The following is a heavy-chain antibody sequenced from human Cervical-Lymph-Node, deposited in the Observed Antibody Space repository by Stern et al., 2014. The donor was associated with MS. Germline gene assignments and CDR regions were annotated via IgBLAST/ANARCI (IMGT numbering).Heavy chain of an antibody. CDR3: VRNTKL. D-gene: IGHD2/OR15-2a*01. CDR2: ISPDGSGK. V-gene: IGHV3-7*01. Sequence: EVQLEESGGGLVQPGGSLRLSCTASEFTFTNYWMHWVRQAPGKGLEWVANISPDGSGKYYVDSVKGRFTISRDIAKNSLYLQMNSLRVEDTALYYCVRNTKLWGQGTTVTVSS. J-gene: IGHJ6*02. CDR1: EFTFTNYW.